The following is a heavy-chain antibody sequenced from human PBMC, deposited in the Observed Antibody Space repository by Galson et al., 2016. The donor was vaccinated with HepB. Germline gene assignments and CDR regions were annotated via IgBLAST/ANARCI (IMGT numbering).Heavy chain of an antibody. V-gene: IGHV1-2*02. J-gene: IGHJ4*02. CDR1: RYTLTAYH. CDR3: VRENWHYEY. CDR2: IAPNSGVT. Sequence: SVKVSCKASRYTLTAYHIHWVRQARGQGLEWVGKIAPNSGVTTYAQKFQGRVTLTRDTSISTAYMDLNSLTSDDTAVYYCVRENWHYEYWGRGTLVTVSS. D-gene: IGHD1-1*01.